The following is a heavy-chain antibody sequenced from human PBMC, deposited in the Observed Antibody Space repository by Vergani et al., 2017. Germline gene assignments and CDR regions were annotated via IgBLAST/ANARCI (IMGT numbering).Heavy chain of an antibody. CDR1: GFSFRNAW. CDR2: IKSTFDRGTT. CDR3: TTDPRYCGDGSCYWLRDHHYYGMDV. J-gene: IGHJ6*02. V-gene: IGHV3-15*07. Sequence: EVQLVESGGGIVKPGGSLRLSCVASGFSFRNAWMNWVRRTPGKGLEWVGRIKSTFDRGTTDYDAAVKGRFTISRDDSKNTLFLQMNGLKTEDIGVYYCTTDPRYCGDGSCYWLRDHHYYGMDVWGQGTTVTVSS. D-gene: IGHD2-21*01.